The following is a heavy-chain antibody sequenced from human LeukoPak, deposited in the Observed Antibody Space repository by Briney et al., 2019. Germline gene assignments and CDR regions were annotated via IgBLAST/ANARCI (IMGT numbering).Heavy chain of an antibody. CDR1: GGSINNYY. CDR3: ARTPKTVKNYYYMDV. D-gene: IGHD4-17*01. CDR2: ISYSGST. V-gene: IGHV4-59*01. Sequence: SETLSLTCTVSGGSINNYYWTWIRQPPGKGLEWLGYISYSGSTSYIPSLKSRVTISVDTSKDQFSLKVSSVTAADTAVYYCARTPKTVKNYYYMDVWGKGTTVTISS. J-gene: IGHJ6*03.